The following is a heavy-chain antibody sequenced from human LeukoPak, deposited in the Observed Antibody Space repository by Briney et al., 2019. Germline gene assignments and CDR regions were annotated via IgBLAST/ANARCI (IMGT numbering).Heavy chain of an antibody. CDR1: GGSISSGSYY. J-gene: IGHJ4*02. CDR3: AREDENVDY. CDR2: IYTSGST. V-gene: IGHV4-61*02. Sequence: NPSETLSLTCTVSGGSISSGSYYWSWIRQPAGKGLEWIGRIYTSGSTNYNPSLKSRVTISVDTSENQFSLKLSSVTAADTAVYYCAREDENVDYWGQGTLVTVSS. D-gene: IGHD5-24*01.